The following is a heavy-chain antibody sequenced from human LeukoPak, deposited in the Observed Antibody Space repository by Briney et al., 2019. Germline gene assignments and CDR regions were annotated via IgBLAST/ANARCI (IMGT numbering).Heavy chain of an antibody. Sequence: GESLKISCKGSGYSFTSYWISWVRQMPGKGLEWMGRIDPSDSYTNYSPSFQGHVTISADKSISTAYLQWSSLKASDTAMYYCARRPVVAATTHPYYYGMDVWGQGTTVTVSS. CDR1: GYSFTSYW. V-gene: IGHV5-10-1*01. CDR3: ARRPVVAATTHPYYYGMDV. D-gene: IGHD2-15*01. CDR2: IDPSDSYT. J-gene: IGHJ6*02.